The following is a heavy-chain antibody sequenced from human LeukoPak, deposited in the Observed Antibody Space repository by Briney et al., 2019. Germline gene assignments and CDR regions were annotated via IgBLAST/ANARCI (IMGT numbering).Heavy chain of an antibody. J-gene: IGHJ4*02. CDR2: ISYDGSNK. Sequence: TGGSLRLSRAASGFTFSSYAMHWVRQAPGKGLEWVAVISYDGSNKYYADSVKGRFTISRDNSKNTLYLQMNSLRAEDTAVYYCARDRHSGYDFRQSYYFDYWGQGTLVTVSS. CDR1: GFTFSSYA. CDR3: ARDRHSGYDFRQSYYFDY. D-gene: IGHD5-12*01. V-gene: IGHV3-30*04.